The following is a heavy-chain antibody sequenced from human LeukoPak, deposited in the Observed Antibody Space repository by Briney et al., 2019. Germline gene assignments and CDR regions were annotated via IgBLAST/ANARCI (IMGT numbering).Heavy chain of an antibody. CDR3: ARAPSGWSDYWYFDL. D-gene: IGHD6-19*01. Sequence: GGSLRLSCAASGFTVSSNYMSWVRQAPGKGLEWVSLIYSGGCTYYADSVKGRFIISRDNSKNTLFLQMSSLRAEDTAVYYCARAPSGWSDYWYFDLWGRGTLVTVSS. CDR2: IYSGGCT. J-gene: IGHJ2*01. V-gene: IGHV3-53*01. CDR1: GFTVSSNY.